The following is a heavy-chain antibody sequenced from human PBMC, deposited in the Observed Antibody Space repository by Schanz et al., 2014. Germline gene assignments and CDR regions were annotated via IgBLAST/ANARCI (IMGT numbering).Heavy chain of an antibody. V-gene: IGHV3-23*04. J-gene: IGHJ6*02. CDR3: AKDVRPVANTVHFYYMDV. D-gene: IGHD6-19*01. Sequence: EVPFVESGGGLVQPGGSLRLSCAASGFSFRKSAMSWVRQAPGKGLEWVSALTGSGTTTYYADSVKGRFTISRDNSKNTLDLQMNSLRAEDTAIYYCAKDVRPVANTVHFYYMDVWGQGTTVTVSS. CDR1: GFSFRKSA. CDR2: LTGSGTTT.